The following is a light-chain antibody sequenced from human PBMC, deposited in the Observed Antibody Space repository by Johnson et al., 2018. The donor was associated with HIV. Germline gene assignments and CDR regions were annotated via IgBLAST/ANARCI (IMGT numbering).Light chain of an antibody. CDR1: SSNIGNNY. CDR3: GTWDSSLSAGV. J-gene: IGLJ1*01. Sequence: QSVLTQPPSVSAAPGQKVTISCSGSSSNIGNNYVSWYQVLPGTAPKLLIYENNKRPSGIPDRFSGSKSGTSATLGITGLQTGDEADYYCGTWDSSLSAGVFGTVTKVTVL. CDR2: ENN. V-gene: IGLV1-51*02.